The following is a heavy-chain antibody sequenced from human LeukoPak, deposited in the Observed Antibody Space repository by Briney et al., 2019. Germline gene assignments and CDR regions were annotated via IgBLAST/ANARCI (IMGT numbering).Heavy chain of an antibody. J-gene: IGHJ4*02. CDR3: AREPGVAVAGPDY. Sequence: GGSLRLSCGASGFTFSSYWMHWVRQAPGKGLVWVSRINSDGSSTSYADSVKGRFTISRDNAKNTLYLQMNSLRAEDTAVYYCAREPGVAVAGPDYWGRGTLVTVSS. CDR2: INSDGSST. D-gene: IGHD6-19*01. V-gene: IGHV3-74*01. CDR1: GFTFSSYW.